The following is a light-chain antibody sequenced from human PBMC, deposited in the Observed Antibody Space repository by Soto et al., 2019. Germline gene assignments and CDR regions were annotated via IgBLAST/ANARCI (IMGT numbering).Light chain of an antibody. V-gene: IGLV1-40*01. J-gene: IGLJ3*02. CDR2: GNS. CDR3: QSYDSSLRGWV. CDR1: SSNIGAGSD. Sequence: QSVLPPPPSVSGAPGQRVTLSCTGSSSNIGAGSDVHGYQQLPGTAPKLLIYGNSNRPAGVPDRFSGSKSGTSASLAITGLQAEDEADYYCQSYDSSLRGWVFGGGTKLTVL.